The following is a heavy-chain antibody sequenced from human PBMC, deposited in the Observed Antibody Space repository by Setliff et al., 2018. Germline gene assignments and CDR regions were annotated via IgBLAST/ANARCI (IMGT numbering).Heavy chain of an antibody. Sequence: PGGSLRLSCAASGFTFSSYSMHWVRQTPGKGLEWVSSISPDSYYIYYADSIKGRFTISRDNAKNSVSLQMNSLRADDTAIYYCARDEIIRDSDSDRWSSAGFDYWGQGTLVTVSS. V-gene: IGHV3-21*01. CDR2: ISPDSYYI. D-gene: IGHD6-13*01. CDR3: ARDEIIRDSDSDRWSSAGFDY. CDR1: GFTFSSYS. J-gene: IGHJ4*02.